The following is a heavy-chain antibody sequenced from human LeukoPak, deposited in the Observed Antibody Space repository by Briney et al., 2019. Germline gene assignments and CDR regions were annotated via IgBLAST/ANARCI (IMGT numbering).Heavy chain of an antibody. D-gene: IGHD3-10*01. CDR3: ARVGPLFYGSTSYYYYMDV. CDR2: IYTSGST. J-gene: IGHJ6*03. V-gene: IGHV4-4*07. Sequence: PSETLSLPCTASGGPISSYYWSWIRQPAGKGLEWIGRIYTSGSTNYNPSLKSRVTKSLDKSKKQLSLKLSSVTAADTAVYYCARVGPLFYGSTSYYYYMDVWGKGTTVTVSS. CDR1: GGPISSYY.